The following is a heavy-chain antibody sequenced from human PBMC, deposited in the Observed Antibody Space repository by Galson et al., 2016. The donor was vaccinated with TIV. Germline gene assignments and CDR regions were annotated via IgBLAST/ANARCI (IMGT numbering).Heavy chain of an antibody. Sequence: SLRLSCATSGFSFSHYGMHWVRQAPGKGLEWLAVIRYYDLTTFYADSVKDRFFISRDNSKNTLYLQMNSLRAEDTAVYYCASGSNYGDFGGPEFDYWGRGTLVTVSS. D-gene: IGHD4-17*01. CDR1: GFSFSHYG. CDR2: IRYYDLTT. V-gene: IGHV3-33*01. CDR3: ASGSNYGDFGGPEFDY. J-gene: IGHJ4*02.